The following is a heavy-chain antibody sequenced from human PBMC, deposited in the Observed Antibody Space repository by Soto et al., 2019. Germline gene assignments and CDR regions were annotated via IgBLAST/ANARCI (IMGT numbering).Heavy chain of an antibody. Sequence: SGPTLVNPTQTLTLTCTFSGFSLSTSGVGVGWIRQPPGKALEWLGIIFWDDDKRYRPSPKSRVTITKDTSKNQLVLTMTNMDPVDTATYYCAHLPWKQLWPRAPVVYWGQGTPVTVSS. J-gene: IGHJ4*02. CDR3: AHLPWKQLWPRAPVVY. D-gene: IGHD5-18*01. CDR2: IFWDDDK. V-gene: IGHV2-5*02. CDR1: GFSLSTSGVG.